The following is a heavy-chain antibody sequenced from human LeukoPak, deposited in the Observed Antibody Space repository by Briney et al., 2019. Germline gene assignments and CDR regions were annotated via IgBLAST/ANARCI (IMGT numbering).Heavy chain of an antibody. D-gene: IGHD2-15*01. CDR3: ASRKLGYCSGAGCYSLDYFDY. CDR1: GASTSRTNYY. J-gene: IGHJ4*02. Sequence: PSETLSLTCTVSGASTSRTNYYWGWIRQPPGKGLEWIGSIYYSGNTYYKPSLNSRLTISVDTSKNQFSLKLRFVTAADTAVYYCASRKLGYCSGAGCYSLDYFDYWGQGTLVTVSS. CDR2: IYYSGNT. V-gene: IGHV4-39*01.